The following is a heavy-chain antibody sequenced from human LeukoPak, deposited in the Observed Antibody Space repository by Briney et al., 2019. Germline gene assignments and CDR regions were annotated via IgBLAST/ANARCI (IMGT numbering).Heavy chain of an antibody. D-gene: IGHD6-19*01. CDR2: IYYSGST. CDR3: ARALGRQWLVLLY. CDR1: GGSISSYY. Sequence: SETLSLTCTVSGGSISSYYWSWIRQPPGKGLEWIGYIYYSGSTNYNPSLKSRVTISVDTSKNQFSLKLSSVTAADMAVYYCARALGRQWLVLLYWGQGTLVTVSS. J-gene: IGHJ4*02. V-gene: IGHV4-59*01.